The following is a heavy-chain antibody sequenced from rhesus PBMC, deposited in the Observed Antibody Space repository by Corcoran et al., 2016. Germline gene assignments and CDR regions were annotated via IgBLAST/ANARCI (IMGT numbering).Heavy chain of an antibody. Sequence: QLQLQESGPGLVKPSETLSVTCAVSGGSISSSYWSWIRQAPGKGLEWLGYIYGSGSSTNSNPSLKGRVTLSGDTAKTQLSLKLSSVTTADTAVYYCAREQGQLGYYVDYWGQGVLVTVSS. CDR2: IYGSGSST. V-gene: IGHV4-169*02. CDR3: AREQGQLGYYVDY. CDR1: GGSISSSY. D-gene: IGHD6-25*01. J-gene: IGHJ4*01.